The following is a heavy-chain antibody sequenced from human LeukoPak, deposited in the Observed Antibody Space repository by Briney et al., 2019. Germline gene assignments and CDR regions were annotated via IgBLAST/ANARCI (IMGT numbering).Heavy chain of an antibody. D-gene: IGHD3-9*01. V-gene: IGHV6-1*01. Sequence: SQTLSLTCAISGDSVSSNSAAWNWIRQSPSRGLEWLGRTYYRSKWYNDYAVSVKSRITINPDTSKNQFSLQLNSVTPEDTAVYYCARASYYDILTVRSSWFDPWGQGTLVTVSS. J-gene: IGHJ5*02. CDR1: GDSVSSNSAA. CDR2: TYYRSKWYN. CDR3: ARASYYDILTVRSSWFDP.